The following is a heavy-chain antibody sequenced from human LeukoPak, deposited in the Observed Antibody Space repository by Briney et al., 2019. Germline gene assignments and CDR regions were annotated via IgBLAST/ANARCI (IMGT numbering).Heavy chain of an antibody. CDR3: ARVYGSGSYYNAFDY. V-gene: IGHV3-66*01. CDR1: GFTVSSNY. J-gene: IGHJ4*02. CDR2: IYSGGST. D-gene: IGHD3-10*01. Sequence: GGSLRLSCAASGFTVSSNYMSWVRQAPGKGLEWVSVIYSGGSTYYADSVKGRFTISRDNSKNTLYLQMNSLRAEDTAVYYCARVYGSGSYYNAFDYWGQGTLVTVSS.